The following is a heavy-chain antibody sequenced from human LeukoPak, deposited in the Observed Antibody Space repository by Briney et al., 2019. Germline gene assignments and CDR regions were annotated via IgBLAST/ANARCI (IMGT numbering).Heavy chain of an antibody. V-gene: IGHV1-18*01. J-gene: IGHJ4*02. CDR1: GYTFTNNG. CDR3: ATDGGPYCAGDCYPGDY. Sequence: ASVKVSCRASGYTFTNNGISWVRQAPGQGLEWMGWISTSNGNTSYADNFQGRLTLTTESSTSTAYMELKSLTSDDTAVYYCATDGGPYCAGDCYPGDYWGQGTLVTVSS. D-gene: IGHD2-21*02. CDR2: ISTSNGNT.